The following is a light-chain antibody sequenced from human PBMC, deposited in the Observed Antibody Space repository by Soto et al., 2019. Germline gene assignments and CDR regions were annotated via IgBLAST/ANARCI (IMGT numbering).Light chain of an antibody. CDR3: QSYDSSLSAPYV. Sequence: QSVLTQPPSVSGAPGQRVTISCTGCSSNIGAGCEVHWYQHLPGKAPKLLIYGNTNRPSGVPDRFSGSKSGTSASLAITGLQAEDEADYYCQSYDSSLSAPYVFGGGTKGT. CDR2: GNT. CDR1: SSNIGAGCE. J-gene: IGLJ1*01. V-gene: IGLV1-40*01.